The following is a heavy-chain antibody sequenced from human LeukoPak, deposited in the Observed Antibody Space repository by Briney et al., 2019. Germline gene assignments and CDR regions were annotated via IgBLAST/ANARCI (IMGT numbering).Heavy chain of an antibody. CDR1: GGSFSGYY. CDR2: ITHSGST. D-gene: IGHD6-13*01. J-gene: IGHJ4*02. CDR3: ARGKRGYSSSWYDY. Sequence: PSETLSHTCAVYGGSFSGYYWSWIRQPPGEGLEWIGEITHSGSTNYNPSLKSRVTISVDTSKNQFSLKLSSVTAADTAVYYCARGKRGYSSSWYDYWGQGTLVTVPS. V-gene: IGHV4-34*01.